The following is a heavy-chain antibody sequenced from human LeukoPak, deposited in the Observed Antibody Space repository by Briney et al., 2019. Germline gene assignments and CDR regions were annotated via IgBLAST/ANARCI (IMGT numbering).Heavy chain of an antibody. CDR3: AEDGCTNGVCSRGYFDY. CDR1: GFTFSSYG. J-gene: IGHJ4*02. V-gene: IGHV3-30*18. D-gene: IGHD2-8*01. CDR2: ISYDGSNK. Sequence: GGSLRLSCAASGFTFSSYGMHWVRQAPGKGLEWVAVISYDGSNKYYADSVKGRFTISRDNSKNTLYLQMNSLRAEDTAVYYCAEDGCTNGVCSRGYFDYWGQGTLVTVSS.